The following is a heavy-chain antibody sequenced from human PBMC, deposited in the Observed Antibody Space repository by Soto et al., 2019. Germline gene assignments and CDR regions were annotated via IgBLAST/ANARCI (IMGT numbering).Heavy chain of an antibody. CDR3: ARSKLRDYDFWSGYVWDYYYYMDV. V-gene: IGHV4-59*08. CDR1: GGSISSYY. D-gene: IGHD3-3*01. CDR2: IYYSGST. J-gene: IGHJ6*03. Sequence: SETLSLTCTVSGGSISSYYWSWIRQPPGKGLEWVGYIYYSGSTNYNPSLKSRVTISVDTSRNQFSLKLSSVTAADTAVYYCARSKLRDYDFWSGYVWDYYYYMDVWGKGTTVTVSS.